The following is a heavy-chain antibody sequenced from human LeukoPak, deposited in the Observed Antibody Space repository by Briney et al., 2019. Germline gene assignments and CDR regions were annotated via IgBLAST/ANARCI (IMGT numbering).Heavy chain of an antibody. J-gene: IGHJ4*02. CDR1: GFTFSNYW. CDR2: INGDGSDI. V-gene: IGHV3-74*01. D-gene: IGHD1-14*01. Sequence: GGSLRLSCAVSGFTFSNYWMHWVRQAPGKGLVWVSRINGDGSDITYADPVKGRFTMSRDNPKNTLYLQMTRLRAEDTAVYYCVRTSEGGYFDYWGQGAVVTVSS. CDR3: VRTSEGGYFDY.